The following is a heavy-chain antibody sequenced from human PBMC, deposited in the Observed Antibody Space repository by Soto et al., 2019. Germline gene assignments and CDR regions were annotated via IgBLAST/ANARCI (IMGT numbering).Heavy chain of an antibody. CDR2: IYSGGST. D-gene: IGHD6-13*01. V-gene: IGHV3-66*01. CDR3: ARVEIAAAGIYYYGMDV. Sequence: GGSLRLSCAASGFTVSSNYMSWVRQAPGKGLEWVSVIYSGGSTYYADSVKGRFTISRDKSISTAYLQWSSLKASDTAMYYCARVEIAAAGIYYYGMDVWGQGTTVTVSS. J-gene: IGHJ6*02. CDR1: GFTVSSNY.